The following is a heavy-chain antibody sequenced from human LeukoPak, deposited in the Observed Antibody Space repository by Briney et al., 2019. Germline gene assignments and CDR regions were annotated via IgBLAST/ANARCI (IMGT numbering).Heavy chain of an antibody. J-gene: IGHJ5*02. CDR1: GYTFTGYY. CDR3: ARGGQWLVLEDWFDP. D-gene: IGHD6-19*01. V-gene: IGHV1-2*02. CDR2: INPNSGGT. Sequence: ASVKVSCKASGYTFTGYYMHWVRQAPGQGLEWMGWINPNSGGTNYAQKFQGRVTMTRDTSISTAYMALSRLRSDDTAVYYCARGGQWLVLEDWFDPWGQGTLVTVSS.